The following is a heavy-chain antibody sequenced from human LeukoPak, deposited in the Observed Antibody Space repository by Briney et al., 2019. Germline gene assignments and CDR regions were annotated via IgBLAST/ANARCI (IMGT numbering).Heavy chain of an antibody. CDR2: ISYDGSNK. CDR1: GFTFSSYA. Sequence: PGGSLRLSCAASGFTFSSYAMHWVRQAPGKGLEWVAVISYDGSNKYYADSVKGRFTISRDNSKNTLYLQMNSLRAEDTAVYYCARARGGGPDSSGYLGNWGQGTLVSVSS. D-gene: IGHD3-22*01. CDR3: ARARGGGPDSSGYLGN. J-gene: IGHJ4*02. V-gene: IGHV3-30-3*01.